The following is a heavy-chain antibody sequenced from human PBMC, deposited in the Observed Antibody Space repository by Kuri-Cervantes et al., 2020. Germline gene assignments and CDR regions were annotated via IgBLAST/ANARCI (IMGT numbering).Heavy chain of an antibody. J-gene: IGHJ4*02. D-gene: IGHD3-9*01. Sequence: CGPTLVNPTQPLTLTCTFAWFSLSTSGMCVRWVRQPPGNALEWLALINWDDDKRYGPSLKSRLTITKDTSKNQVVLTMTNMDPVDTATYYCAHSNILSGYYLFDYWGQGTLVTVSS. V-gene: IGHV2-5*05. CDR1: WFSLSTSGMC. CDR3: AHSNILSGYYLFDY. CDR2: INWDDDK.